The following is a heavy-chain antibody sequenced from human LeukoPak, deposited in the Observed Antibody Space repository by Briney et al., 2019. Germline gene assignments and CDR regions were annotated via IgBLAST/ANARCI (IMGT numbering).Heavy chain of an antibody. Sequence: SETLPLTCAVYGGSFSGYYWSWIRQPPGKGLEWMGEINHSGSTNYNPSLKSRVTISVDTSKNQFSLKLSSVTAADTAVYYCARDYCSGGSCYPLNWFDPWGQGTLVTVSS. J-gene: IGHJ5*02. V-gene: IGHV4-34*01. CDR3: ARDYCSGGSCYPLNWFDP. CDR2: INHSGST. CDR1: GGSFSGYY. D-gene: IGHD2-15*01.